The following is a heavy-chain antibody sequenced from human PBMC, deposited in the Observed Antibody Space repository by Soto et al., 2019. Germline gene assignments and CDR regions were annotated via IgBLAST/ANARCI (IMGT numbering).Heavy chain of an antibody. CDR2: IYYSGST. D-gene: IGHD3-22*01. Sequence: ASETLSLTCSVSGGSISSGAYYWSWIRQHPGKGLEWIGYIYYSGSTYYNPSLKSRVSISIDTSKNQFSLTLNSVTAADTAVYYCARERAGDRSGYYLDYWGQGTLVTVSS. CDR1: GGSISSGAYY. J-gene: IGHJ4*02. CDR3: ARERAGDRSGYYLDY. V-gene: IGHV4-31*03.